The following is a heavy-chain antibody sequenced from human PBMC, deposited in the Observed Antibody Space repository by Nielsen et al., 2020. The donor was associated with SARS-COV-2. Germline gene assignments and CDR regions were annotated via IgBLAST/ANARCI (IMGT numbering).Heavy chain of an antibody. J-gene: IGHJ4*02. CDR3: AREAVTASGWGIDH. Sequence: SETLSLTCTVSGYSNSSGYYWGWVRQPPGKGLEWIASFYKNGSTDYNPSLKSRVTISVDTSKNQFSLKLNSVTAADTAVYFCAREAVTASGWGIDHWGQGTLVTVSS. D-gene: IGHD6-19*01. CDR1: GYSNSSGYY. CDR2: FYKNGST. V-gene: IGHV4-38-2*02.